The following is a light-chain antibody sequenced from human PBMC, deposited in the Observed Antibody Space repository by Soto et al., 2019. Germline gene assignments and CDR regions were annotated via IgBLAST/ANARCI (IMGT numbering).Light chain of an antibody. V-gene: IGLV1-40*01. CDR1: SSNIGAGYD. CDR3: QFYDSSVSGSRV. J-gene: IGLJ3*02. Sequence: QSVLTQPPSVSGAPGQRVTISSTGSSSNIGAGYDVHWYQQLPGTAPKLLIYGNSNRPSGVPDRFSGSKSGTSASLAITGLQAEDEADYYCQFYDSSVSGSRVFGGGTKLTVL. CDR2: GNS.